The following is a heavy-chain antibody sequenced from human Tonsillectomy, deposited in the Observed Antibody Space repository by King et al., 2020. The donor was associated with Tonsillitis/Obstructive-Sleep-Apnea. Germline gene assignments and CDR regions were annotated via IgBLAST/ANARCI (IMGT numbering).Heavy chain of an antibody. CDR2: ISPNSGDT. V-gene: IGHV1-2*06. J-gene: IGHJ4*02. Sequence: QLVQSGAAVRKPGASVKVSCKASGYPFSGYYMHWVRQAPGQGLEWMGRISPNSGDTRYSQKFQGRISMTGDRSITPAFMELRRLRSDDTAVYFCARERDYYFDHWGQGSLVTVSS. CDR3: ARERDYYFDH. CDR1: GYPFSGYY.